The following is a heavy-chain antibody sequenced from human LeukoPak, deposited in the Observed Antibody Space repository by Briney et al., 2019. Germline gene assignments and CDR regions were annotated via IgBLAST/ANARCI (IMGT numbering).Heavy chain of an antibody. D-gene: IGHD2-2*02. CDR2: IIPIFGTA. V-gene: IGHV1-69*05. Sequence: ASVKVSCKASGGTFSSYAISWVRQAPGQGLEWMGGIIPIFGTANYAQKFQGRVTMTTDTSTSTAYMELRSLRSDDTAVYYCARDYCSSTSCYTVFDYWGQGTLVTVSS. J-gene: IGHJ4*02. CDR1: GGTFSSYA. CDR3: ARDYCSSTSCYTVFDY.